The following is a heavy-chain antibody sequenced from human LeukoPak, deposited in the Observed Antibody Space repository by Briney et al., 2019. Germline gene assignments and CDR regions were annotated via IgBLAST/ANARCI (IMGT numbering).Heavy chain of an antibody. Sequence: GRSLRLSCAASGFTFSSYGMHWVRQAPGKGLEWVAVIWYDGSNKYYADSVKGRFTISRGNSKNTLYLQMNSLRAEDTAVYYCARDGHDYGDSPYYFDYWGQGTLVTVSS. CDR3: ARDGHDYGDSPYYFDY. J-gene: IGHJ4*02. V-gene: IGHV3-33*01. CDR2: IWYDGSNK. D-gene: IGHD4-17*01. CDR1: GFTFSSYG.